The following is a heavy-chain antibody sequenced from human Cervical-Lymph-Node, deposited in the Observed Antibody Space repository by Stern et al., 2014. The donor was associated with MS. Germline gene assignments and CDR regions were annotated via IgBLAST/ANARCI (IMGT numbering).Heavy chain of an antibody. CDR2: ISKDGRGT. CDR1: GFIFGSYA. J-gene: IGHJ6*02. CDR3: ASEDYDYNLDV. Sequence: EVQLVQSGGGLVQPGGSLRLSCVGSGFIFGSYAMSWVRQAPGKGLDCVSTISKDGRGTHYADSVQGRFTIARDNAKNMLFLQMNSLRGEDTAVYYAASEDYDYNLDVWGQGTTVNVSS. V-gene: IGHV3-23*04.